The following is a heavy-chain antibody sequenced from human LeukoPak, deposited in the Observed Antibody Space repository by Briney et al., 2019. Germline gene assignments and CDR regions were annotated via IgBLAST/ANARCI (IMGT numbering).Heavy chain of an antibody. D-gene: IGHD3-16*01. V-gene: IGHV3-30*01. J-gene: IGHJ4*02. CDR1: GFTFSSYA. CDR2: ISYDGSNK. Sequence: PGRSLRLSCAASGFTFSSYAMHWVRQAPGKGLEWVAVISYDGSNKYYADSVKGRFTISRDNSKNTLYLQMNSLRAEDTAVYYCARDRTLALGGYYFDYWGQGTLVTVSS. CDR3: ARDRTLALGGYYFDY.